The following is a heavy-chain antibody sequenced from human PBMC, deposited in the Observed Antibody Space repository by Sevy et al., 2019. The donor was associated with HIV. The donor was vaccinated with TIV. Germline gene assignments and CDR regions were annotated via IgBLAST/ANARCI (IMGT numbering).Heavy chain of an antibody. Sequence: GGSLRLSCAASGFTFSIYSVNWVRQSPGKGLEWVSSITSSGSHMFYADSVKGRFTISRDNARNSLYLQMNSLRAEDTAVYYCASILRTWDDYWGQGTLVTVSS. J-gene: IGHJ4*02. D-gene: IGHD3-9*01. CDR2: ITSSGSHM. CDR3: ASILRTWDDY. CDR1: GFTFSIYS. V-gene: IGHV3-21*01.